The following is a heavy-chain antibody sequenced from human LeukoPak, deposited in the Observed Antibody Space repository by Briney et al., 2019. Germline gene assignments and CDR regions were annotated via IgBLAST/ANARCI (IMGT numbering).Heavy chain of an antibody. CDR3: ARNTIFGVATGAFDI. CDR1: GGTFSSYA. CDR2: IIPIFGTA. D-gene: IGHD3-3*01. Sequence: ASVKVSCKASGGTFSSYAISWVRQAPGQGLEWMGGIIPIFGTANYAQKFQGRVTITTDESTSTAYMELSSLRSEDTAVYYCARNTIFGVATGAFDIWGQGTMVTVSS. V-gene: IGHV1-69*05. J-gene: IGHJ3*02.